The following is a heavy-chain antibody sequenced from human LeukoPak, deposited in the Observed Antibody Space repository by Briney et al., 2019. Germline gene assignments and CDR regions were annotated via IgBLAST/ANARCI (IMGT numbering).Heavy chain of an antibody. J-gene: IGHJ4*02. CDR3: AREGMATMY. CDR2: ISSSGSTI. CDR1: GFTFSSYE. Sequence: PGGSLRLSCAASGFTFSSYEMNCVRQAPGKGLEWVSYISSSGSTIYYADSVKGRFTISRDNAKNSLYLQMNSLRAEDTAVYYCAREGMATMYWGQGTLVTVSS. D-gene: IGHD5-24*01. V-gene: IGHV3-48*03.